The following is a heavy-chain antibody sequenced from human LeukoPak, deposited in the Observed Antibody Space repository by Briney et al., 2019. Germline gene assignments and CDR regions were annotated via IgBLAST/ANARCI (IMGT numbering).Heavy chain of an antibody. D-gene: IGHD4-17*01. J-gene: IGHJ5*02. V-gene: IGHV4-39*01. CDR3: ARRAVTIRGQHNWFDP. CDR1: GGSISNSSYY. CDR2: VYYSGST. Sequence: SETLSLTCTVSGGSISNSSYYWGWLRQPPGKGLDWIGSVYYSGSTNYNPSLQSRFTISVDTSKNQFSLKVTSMTAADTAVYYCARRAVTIRGQHNWFDPWGQGTLSPSPQ.